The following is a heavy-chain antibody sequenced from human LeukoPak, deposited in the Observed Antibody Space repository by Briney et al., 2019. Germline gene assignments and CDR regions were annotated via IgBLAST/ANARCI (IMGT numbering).Heavy chain of an antibody. CDR1: GYTFTGYS. V-gene: IGHV1-2*02. Sequence: ASVKVSCKASGYTFTGYSIYWVRQTPGQKLEWMGWINPKTGTANSAQKFQGRVTMTRNTSISTAYMELSSLRSEDTAVYYCARVYSGSYSNKIDAFDIWGQGTMVTVSS. CDR3: ARVYSGSYSNKIDAFDI. J-gene: IGHJ3*02. CDR2: INPKTGTA. D-gene: IGHD1-26*01.